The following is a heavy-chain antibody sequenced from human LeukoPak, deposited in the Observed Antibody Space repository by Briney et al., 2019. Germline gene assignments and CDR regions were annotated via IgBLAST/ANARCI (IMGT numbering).Heavy chain of an antibody. CDR1: GFTFSSYG. J-gene: IGHJ6*03. D-gene: IGHD3-10*01. CDR3: ASDGSSGPPYYYYYMDV. V-gene: IGHV3-23*01. Sequence: PGGSLRLSCAASGFTFSSYGMSWVRQAPGKGLEWVSAISGSGGSTYYADSVKGRFTISRDNSKNTLYLQMNSLRAEDTAVYYCASDGSSGPPYYYYYMDVWGKGTTVTISS. CDR2: ISGSGGST.